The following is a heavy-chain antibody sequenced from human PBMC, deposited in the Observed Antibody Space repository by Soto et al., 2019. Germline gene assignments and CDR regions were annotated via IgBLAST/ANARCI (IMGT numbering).Heavy chain of an antibody. V-gene: IGHV1-2*04. CDR3: ARSIVVVVAATFGYGMDV. CDR1: GDRYTCCY. D-gene: IGHD2-15*01. Sequence: SVELCSKASGDRYTCCYRRWLQQSPEQGLEWMGWINPNSGGTNYAQKFQGCVTMTRDTSISTAYMELSRLRSDDTAVYYCARSIVVVVAATFGYGMDVWGQGTTVTVCS. CDR2: INPNSGGT. J-gene: IGHJ6*02.